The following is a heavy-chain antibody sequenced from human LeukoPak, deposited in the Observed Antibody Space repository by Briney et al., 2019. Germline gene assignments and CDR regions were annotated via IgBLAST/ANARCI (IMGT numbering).Heavy chain of an antibody. Sequence: SETLSLTCTVSGGSISSYYWSWIRQPPGKGLEWIGEINHSGSTNYNPSLKSRVTISVDTSKNQFSLNLSSVTAADAAVYYCARGVVPTAHSLYYYYMDVWGKGTTVTVSS. J-gene: IGHJ6*03. CDR3: ARGVVPTAHSLYYYYMDV. V-gene: IGHV4-34*01. CDR2: INHSGST. CDR1: GGSISSYY. D-gene: IGHD2-2*01.